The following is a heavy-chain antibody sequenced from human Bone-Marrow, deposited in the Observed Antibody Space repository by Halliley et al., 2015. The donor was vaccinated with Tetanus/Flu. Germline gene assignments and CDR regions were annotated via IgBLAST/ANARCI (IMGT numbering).Heavy chain of an antibody. V-gene: IGHV4-34*01. J-gene: IGHJ5*02. CDR2: IPHSGST. CDR3: ARVDRQWLRFGWVDP. D-gene: IGHD3-22*01. Sequence: GKIPHSGSTNYTPSLKSRVPMSVDKSKNHFSLKGKDMTAADTAVYFCARVDRQWLRFGWVDPWGQGTLVTVSS.